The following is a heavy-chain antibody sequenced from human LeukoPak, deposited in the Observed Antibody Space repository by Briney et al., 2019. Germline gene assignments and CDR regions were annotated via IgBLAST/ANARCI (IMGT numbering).Heavy chain of an antibody. CDR2: IKQDGSEK. D-gene: IGHD6-19*01. V-gene: IGHV3-7*03. CDR1: GFTFSSYW. Sequence: GGSLRLSCAASGFTFSSYWMNWVRQAPGKGLEWVANIKQDGSEKYYVDSVKGRFTISRDNSKNTLYLQMNSLRAEDTAVYYCAKVLSSGWRDYFDYWGQGTLVTVSS. J-gene: IGHJ4*02. CDR3: AKVLSSGWRDYFDY.